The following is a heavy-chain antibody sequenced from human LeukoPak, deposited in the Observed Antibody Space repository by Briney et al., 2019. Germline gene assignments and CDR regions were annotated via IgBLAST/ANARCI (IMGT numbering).Heavy chain of an antibody. CDR2: INWKGGST. J-gene: IGHJ6*03. CDR1: GFTFDDYG. V-gene: IGHV3-20*04. Sequence: GGSLRLSCAASGFTFDDYGMSWVRQAPGKGREWVSGINWKGGSTGYADSVKGRFTISRDNAKNSPYLQMNSLRAEDTALYYCARDRVQYQLLYYYYCMDVWGKGTTVTVSS. CDR3: ARDRVQYQLLYYYYCMDV. D-gene: IGHD2-2*01.